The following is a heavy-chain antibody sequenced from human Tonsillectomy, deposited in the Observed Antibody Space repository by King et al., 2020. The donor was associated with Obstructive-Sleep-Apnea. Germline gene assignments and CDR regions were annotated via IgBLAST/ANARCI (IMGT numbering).Heavy chain of an antibody. J-gene: IGHJ5*02. CDR2: IFWCGGT. Sequence: QLQESGPGLVKPSETLSLTCTVSGGSTSSYYWSWSRQPPGKGLEWIGYIFWCGGTNFNPSLKSRVTMSVDTSKNQVSLKLSSVTAADTAVYYCARDRWFSGSSWFDPWGQGTLVSVSS. CDR3: ARDRWFSGSSWFDP. CDR1: GGSTSSYY. D-gene: IGHD6-25*01. V-gene: IGHV4-59*01.